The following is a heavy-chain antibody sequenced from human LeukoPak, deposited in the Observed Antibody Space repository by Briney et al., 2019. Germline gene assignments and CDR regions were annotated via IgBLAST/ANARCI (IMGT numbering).Heavy chain of an antibody. J-gene: IGHJ5*02. V-gene: IGHV3-21*01. CDR2: ISSSSSYI. CDR1: GFTFSSYS. D-gene: IGHD5-12*01. CDR3: ARDFVPRGQFDP. Sequence: GGSLRLSCAASGFTFSSYSMNWVRQAPGKGLEWVSSISSSSSYIYYADSVKGRFTISRDNAKNSLYLQMNSLGAEDTAVYYCARDFVPRGQFDPWGQGTLVTVSS.